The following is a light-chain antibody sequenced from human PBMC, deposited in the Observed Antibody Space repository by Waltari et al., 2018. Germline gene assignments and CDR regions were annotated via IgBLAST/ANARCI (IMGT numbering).Light chain of an antibody. CDR3: SSFTSSSSFV. J-gene: IGLJ1*01. Sequence: QSALTPPASVSGSPGQSLNIPCTGTIRDVGGYKYVSWYQQNPGAVPRRCISDVVKLRSGVSSFFSGSKSDNTARLTISGLQADDEAHYYWSSFTSSSSFVFVSGTKVTV. V-gene: IGLV2-14*03. CDR2: DVV. CDR1: IRDVGGYKY.